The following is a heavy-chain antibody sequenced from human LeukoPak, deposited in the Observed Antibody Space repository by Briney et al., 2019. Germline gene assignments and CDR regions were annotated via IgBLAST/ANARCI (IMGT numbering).Heavy chain of an antibody. CDR3: AGTMVRGVIIV. CDR2: IYHSGST. J-gene: IGHJ4*02. V-gene: IGHV4-30-2*01. D-gene: IGHD3-10*01. Sequence: SETLSLTCAVSGGSISSGGYSWSWIRQPPGKGLEWIGYIYHSGSTYYNLSLKSRVTISVDRSKNQFSLKLSSVTAADTAVYYCAGTMVRGVIIVWGQGTLVTVSS. CDR1: GGSISSGGYS.